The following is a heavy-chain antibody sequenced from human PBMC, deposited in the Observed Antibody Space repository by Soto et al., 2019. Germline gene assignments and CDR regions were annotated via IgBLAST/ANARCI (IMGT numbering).Heavy chain of an antibody. D-gene: IGHD2-2*01. CDR1: GYTFTSYG. Sequence: ASVKVSCTASGYTFTSYGISWVRQAPGQGLEWMGWISAYNGNTNYAQKLQGRVTMTTDTSTSTAYMELRSLRSDDTAVYYCERELRVVVPAAIPHYYYYGMDVWGQGTTVTVSS. V-gene: IGHV1-18*04. CDR2: ISAYNGNT. CDR3: ERELRVVVPAAIPHYYYYGMDV. J-gene: IGHJ6*02.